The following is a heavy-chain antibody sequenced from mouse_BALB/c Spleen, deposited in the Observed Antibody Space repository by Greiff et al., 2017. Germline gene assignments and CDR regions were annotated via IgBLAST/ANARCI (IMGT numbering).Heavy chain of an antibody. V-gene: IGHV5-12-1*01. J-gene: IGHJ4*01. CDR3: AREITTVVAPYAMDY. CDR1: GFAFSSYD. Sequence: EVMLVESGGGLVKPGGSLKLSCAASGFAFSSYDMSWVRQTPEKRLEWVAYISSGGGSTYYPDTVKGRFTISRDNAKNTLYLQMSSLKSEDTAMYYCAREITTVVAPYAMDYWGQGTSVTVSS. CDR2: ISSGGGST. D-gene: IGHD1-1*01.